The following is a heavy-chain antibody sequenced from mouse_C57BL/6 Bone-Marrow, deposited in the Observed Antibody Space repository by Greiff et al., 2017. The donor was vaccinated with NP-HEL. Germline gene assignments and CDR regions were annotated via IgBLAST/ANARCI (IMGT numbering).Heavy chain of an antibody. Sequence: VQLKESGAELVRPGASVKLSCTASGFNFNGDCMHWVKQRPEQGLEWIGWIDPDHGDTDYASKFQGKATMTADTSSTTAYLQLSSLTSEDTVVYYCTRESVYYYYAMDYWGQGTSVTVSS. CDR3: TRESVYYYYAMDY. D-gene: IGHD2-3*01. J-gene: IGHJ4*01. V-gene: IGHV14-4*01. CDR2: IDPDHGDT. CDR1: GFNFNGDC.